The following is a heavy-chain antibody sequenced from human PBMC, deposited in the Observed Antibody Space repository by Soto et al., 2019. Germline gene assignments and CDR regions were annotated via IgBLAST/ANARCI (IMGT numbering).Heavy chain of an antibody. D-gene: IGHD3-16*01. J-gene: IGHJ4*02. CDR3: ARDFTGWPPDGVDS. Sequence: QVHLVQSGAEVKSPGASVKVSCKASGFPFTSYAITWVRQAPGQGLEWMGWISAYNGNTKYAQNLQGRVTMTTDSPTSTAYMELGSLTSDDTAVYYCARDFTGWPPDGVDSRGQGTLVSVSS. CDR1: GFPFTSYA. V-gene: IGHV1-18*01. CDR2: ISAYNGNT.